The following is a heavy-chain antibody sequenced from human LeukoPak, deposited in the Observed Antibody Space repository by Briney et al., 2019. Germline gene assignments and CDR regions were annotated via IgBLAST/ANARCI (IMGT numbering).Heavy chain of an antibody. CDR2: VNRKSGGR. Sequence: VKGFCKASGCSFNGYYIHWVGQAAGQGGGWMGWVNRKSGGRKYSEKFQGRVTMTRDRPITTAYLELSRLRFDDTAVYYCARVSLDYYENFHAFDIWRQGTTLTVSS. J-gene: IGHJ3*02. CDR3: ARVSLDYYENFHAFDI. D-gene: IGHD3-16*01. V-gene: IGHV1-2*02. CDR1: GCSFNGYY.